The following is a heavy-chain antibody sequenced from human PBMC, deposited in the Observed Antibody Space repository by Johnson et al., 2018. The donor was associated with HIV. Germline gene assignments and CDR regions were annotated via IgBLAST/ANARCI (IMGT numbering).Heavy chain of an antibody. CDR3: ARDLYGGNSEASASDI. Sequence: VQLVESGGGVVQPGRSLRLSCAASGFTFGSYTMHWVRQAPGKGLEWVAVISYDGSNKYYADSVKGRFTISRDNSKNTLYLQMNSLRADDTTVYYCARDLYGGNSEASASDIWGQGTMVTVSS. CDR2: ISYDGSNK. CDR1: GFTFGSYT. V-gene: IGHV3-30-3*01. D-gene: IGHD4-23*01. J-gene: IGHJ3*02.